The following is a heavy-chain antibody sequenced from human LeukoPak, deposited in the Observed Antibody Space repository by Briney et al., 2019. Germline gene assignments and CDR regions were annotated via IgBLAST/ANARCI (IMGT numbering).Heavy chain of an antibody. CDR3: ARTMCYDSSGYLT. Sequence: GGSLRLSCAASGFTFSSYAMSWVRQAPGKGLEWVSSISSSSSYIYYADSVKGRFTISRDNAKNSLYLQMNSLRDEDTAVYYCARTMCYDSSGYLTWGQGTLVTVSS. V-gene: IGHV3-21*01. CDR1: GFTFSSYA. J-gene: IGHJ5*02. CDR2: ISSSSSYI. D-gene: IGHD3-22*01.